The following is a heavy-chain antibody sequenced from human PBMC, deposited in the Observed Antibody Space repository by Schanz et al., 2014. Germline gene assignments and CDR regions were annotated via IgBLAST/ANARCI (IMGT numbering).Heavy chain of an antibody. Sequence: QVQLQQWGAGLSKPSETLSLTCAVYGGSFSGYYWSWIRQHPGKGLEWIGYIYYSGSTYYNPSLKSRVTISVDTSKNQFSLKLSSVTAADTAVYYCARDRGHGDLPGDIWGQGTMVTVSA. D-gene: IGHD4-17*01. CDR3: ARDRGHGDLPGDI. CDR2: IYYSGST. V-gene: IGHV4-34*01. J-gene: IGHJ3*02. CDR1: GGSFSGYY.